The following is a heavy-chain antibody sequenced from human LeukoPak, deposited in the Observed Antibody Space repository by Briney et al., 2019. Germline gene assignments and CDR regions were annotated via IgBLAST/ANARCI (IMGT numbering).Heavy chain of an antibody. V-gene: IGHV4-34*01. CDR1: GGSFSGYY. D-gene: IGHD3-22*01. Sequence: KSSETLSLTCAVYGGSFSGYYWSWIRQPPGKGLEWIGEINHGGSTNYNPSLKSRVTISVDTSKNEFSLKLSSVTAADTAVYYCAPGNSGYYFVWGQGTLVTVSS. CDR3: APGNSGYYFV. J-gene: IGHJ4*02. CDR2: INHGGST.